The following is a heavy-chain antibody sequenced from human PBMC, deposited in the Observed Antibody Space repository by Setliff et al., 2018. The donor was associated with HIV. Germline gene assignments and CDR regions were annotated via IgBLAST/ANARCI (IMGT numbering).Heavy chain of an antibody. J-gene: IGHJ3*02. D-gene: IGHD7-27*01. CDR1: GYTFTSYG. V-gene: IGHV1-18*01. CDR3: ASQGWGTAFDI. CDR2: ISAYNGNT. Sequence: ASVKVSCKASGYTFTSYGFNCVRQAPGQGLEWMGWISAYNGNTNYAQKLQGRVTMTTDTSTSTAYMELGSLRYDDTAVYYCASQGWGTAFDIWGQGTMVTVSS.